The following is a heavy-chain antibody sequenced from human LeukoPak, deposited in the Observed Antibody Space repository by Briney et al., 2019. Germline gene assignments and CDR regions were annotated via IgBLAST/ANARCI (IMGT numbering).Heavy chain of an antibody. CDR3: AKGLYGSGFFDY. CDR2: ISYDGGKK. Sequence: GGSLRLSCAASGFTFSSHDMHWVRQAPGKGLEWVAIISYDGGKKDYADSVKGRFTISRDNSKNTLYLQMNSLRAEDTAVYYCAKGLYGSGFFDYWGQGTLVTVSS. J-gene: IGHJ4*02. D-gene: IGHD3-10*01. CDR1: GFTFSSHD. V-gene: IGHV3-30*18.